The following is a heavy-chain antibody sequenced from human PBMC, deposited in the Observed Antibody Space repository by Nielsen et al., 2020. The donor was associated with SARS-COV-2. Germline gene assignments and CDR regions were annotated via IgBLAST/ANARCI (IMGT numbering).Heavy chain of an antibody. J-gene: IGHJ4*02. CDR1: GFTFSNYG. CDR2: IWYDGSNK. V-gene: IGHV3-33*01. Sequence: GESLKISCAASGFTFSNYGMHWVRQAPGKGLEWPAVIWYDGSNKYYADSVKGRFTISRDNSKNTLYLQMNSLRAEDTAVYYCARADDYSNKGAFDYWGQGTLVTVSS. CDR3: ARADDYSNKGAFDY. D-gene: IGHD4-11*01.